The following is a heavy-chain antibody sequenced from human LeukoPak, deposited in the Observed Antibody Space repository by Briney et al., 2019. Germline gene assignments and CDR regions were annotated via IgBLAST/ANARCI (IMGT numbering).Heavy chain of an antibody. V-gene: IGHV1-18*01. CDR2: ISAYNGNT. D-gene: IGHD1-14*01. J-gene: IGHJ6*02. CDR3: ARDRPTNNGYYYYGMDV. Sequence: GASVKVSCKASGYTFTSYGISWVRQAPGQGLEWMGWISAYNGNTNYAQKLQGRVTMTTDTSTSTAYMELRSLRSDDTAVYYCARDRPTNNGYYYYGMDVWGQGTTVTVFS. CDR1: GYTFTSYG.